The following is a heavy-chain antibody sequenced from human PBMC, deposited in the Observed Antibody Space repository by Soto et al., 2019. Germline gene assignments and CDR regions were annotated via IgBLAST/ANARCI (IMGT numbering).Heavy chain of an antibody. CDR2: ISSSGSTI. Sequence: PGGSLRLSCAASGFTFSSYEMNWVRQAPGKGLEWVSYISSSGSTIYYADSVKGRFTISRDNAKNSLYLQMNSLRAEDTAVYYCAREKETYYYDSSGPDAFDIWGQWTMVTVSS. V-gene: IGHV3-48*03. CDR1: GFTFSSYE. D-gene: IGHD3-22*01. CDR3: AREKETYYYDSSGPDAFDI. J-gene: IGHJ3*02.